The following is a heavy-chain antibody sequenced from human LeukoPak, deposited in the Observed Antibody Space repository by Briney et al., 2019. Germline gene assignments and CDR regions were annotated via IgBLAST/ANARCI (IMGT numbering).Heavy chain of an antibody. J-gene: IGHJ4*02. D-gene: IGHD2-2*01. CDR3: ARDGVAAAMHFDY. Sequence: SETLSLTCTVSGGSISSSSYYWGWIRQPPGKGLEWIGSIYYSGSTYYNPSLKSRVTISVDTSKNQFFLKLSSVTAADTAVYYCARDGVAAAMHFDYWGQGTLVTVSS. CDR1: GGSISSSSYY. V-gene: IGHV4-39*07. CDR2: IYYSGST.